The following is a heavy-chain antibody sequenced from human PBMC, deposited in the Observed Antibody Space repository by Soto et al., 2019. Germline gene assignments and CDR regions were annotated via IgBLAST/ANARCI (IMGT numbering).Heavy chain of an antibody. J-gene: IGHJ6*02. Sequence: QVQLVQSGAEVKKPGSSVKVSCNASGGTFSSYAISWVRQAPGQGLEWMGGIIPIFGTANYAQKFQGRVTITAAESTGTAYMELSSLRSEDTALYYCARDTITSDPAADSAGAVYYCGTDVWSQGTTVTVSS. CDR3: ARDTITSDPAADSAGAVYYCGTDV. D-gene: IGHD6-13*01. CDR2: IIPIFGTA. V-gene: IGHV1-69*01. CDR1: GGTFSSYA.